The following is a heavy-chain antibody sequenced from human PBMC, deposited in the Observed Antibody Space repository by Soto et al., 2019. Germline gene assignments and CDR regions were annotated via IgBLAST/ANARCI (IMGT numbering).Heavy chain of an antibody. V-gene: IGHV3-23*01. CDR3: AKDIGLYQDAFDM. J-gene: IGHJ3*02. D-gene: IGHD3-10*01. CDR2: ISASGGTT. Sequence: EVQLLESGGGSVQPGGSLRLSCAASGFTFSSYAMSWVRQAPGKGLEWVSHISASGGTTYSADSVKGRFTLSRDNSKNTLSLQMNSLRAEDTAIYYSAKDIGLYQDAFDMWGQGTMVTVSS. CDR1: GFTFSSYA.